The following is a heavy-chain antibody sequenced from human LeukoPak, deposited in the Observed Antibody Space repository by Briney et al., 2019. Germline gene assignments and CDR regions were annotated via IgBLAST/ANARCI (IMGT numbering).Heavy chain of an antibody. CDR1: GYTFTSYG. CDR2: ISAYNGNT. J-gene: IGHJ4*02. CDR3: ASQNYYDSSGYYRH. D-gene: IGHD3-22*01. V-gene: IGHV1-18*01. Sequence: ASVKVSCKASGYTFTSYGISWVRQAPGQGLEWMGWISAYNGNTNYAQKLQGRVTMTTDTSTGTAYMELRSLRSDDTAVYYCASQNYYDSSGYYRHWGQGTLVTVSS.